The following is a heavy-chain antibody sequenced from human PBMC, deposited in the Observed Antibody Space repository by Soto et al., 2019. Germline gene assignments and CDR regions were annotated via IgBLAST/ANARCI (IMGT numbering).Heavy chain of an antibody. V-gene: IGHV3-74*01. CDR3: TRDIGGKGAY. Sequence: EVQLVESGGGLVQPGGSLRLSCATSGFTFSSYYMHWVRQVPGKGLLWVSRIDEYGNTINYADSVRGRFTISRDNASNTLYLEMNRLRAEDTALYYCTRDIGGKGAYWGPGTLVTVSS. CDR1: GFTFSSYY. D-gene: IGHD3-10*01. CDR2: IDEYGNTI. J-gene: IGHJ4*02.